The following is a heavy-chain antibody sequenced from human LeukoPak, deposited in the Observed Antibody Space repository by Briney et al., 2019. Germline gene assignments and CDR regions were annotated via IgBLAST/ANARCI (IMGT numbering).Heavy chain of an antibody. CDR3: ARLVRPQVVAAKSPNNWFDP. Sequence: PSETLSLTCAVSGGSFSGCYWSWIRQPPGKGLEWIGEINHSGSTEYNPSLKSRVTISVDTSKNQFSLKLSSVTAADTAMYYCARLVRPQVVAAKSPNNWFDPWGQGTLVTVSS. V-gene: IGHV4-34*01. CDR2: INHSGST. J-gene: IGHJ5*02. D-gene: IGHD2-15*01. CDR1: GGSFSGCY.